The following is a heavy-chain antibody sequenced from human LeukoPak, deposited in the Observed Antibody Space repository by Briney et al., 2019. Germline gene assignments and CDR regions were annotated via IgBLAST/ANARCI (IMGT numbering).Heavy chain of an antibody. J-gene: IGHJ3*02. Sequence: GGSPRLSCAASGFTFSDYWMHWVRQAPGKGLVWVSRISSDGSRVTYADSVKGRFTISRDNSKNTLYLQMNSLRAEDTAVYYCARGGSYLSAFDIWGQGTMVTVSS. CDR2: ISSDGSRV. CDR1: GFTFSDYW. CDR3: ARGGSYLSAFDI. V-gene: IGHV3-74*01. D-gene: IGHD1-26*01.